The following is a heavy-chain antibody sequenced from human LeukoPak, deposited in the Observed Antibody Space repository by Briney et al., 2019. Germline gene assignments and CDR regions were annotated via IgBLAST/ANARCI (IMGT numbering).Heavy chain of an antibody. V-gene: IGHV3-74*01. CDR3: ARGGSDTAMAHDY. D-gene: IGHD5-18*01. CDR1: GFTFSSSW. J-gene: IGHJ4*02. Sequence: TGGSLRLSCAASGFTFSSSWMHWVRQAPGKGLVWVSRINSDGSSTNYADSVKGRFTISRDNAKNTLYLQVNSLRAEDTAVYFCARGGSDTAMAHDYWGQGTLVTVSS. CDR2: INSDGSST.